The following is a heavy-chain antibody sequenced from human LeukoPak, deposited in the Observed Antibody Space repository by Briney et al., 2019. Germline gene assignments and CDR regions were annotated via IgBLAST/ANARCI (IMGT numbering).Heavy chain of an antibody. CDR3: AKAYASGYNYLPNWFDP. V-gene: IGHV3-48*03. Sequence: PGGSLRLSCAASGFTFSSYEMNWVRQAPGKGLEWVSYISNSGSTIYYADSVKGRFTISRDNAKNSLYLQMNSLRAEDTAIYYCAKAYASGYNYLPNWFDPWGQGTLVTVSS. D-gene: IGHD5-18*01. J-gene: IGHJ5*02. CDR1: GFTFSSYE. CDR2: ISNSGSTI.